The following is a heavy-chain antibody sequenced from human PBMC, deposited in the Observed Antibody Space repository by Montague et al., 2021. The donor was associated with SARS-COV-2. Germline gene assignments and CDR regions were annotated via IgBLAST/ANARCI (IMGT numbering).Heavy chain of an antibody. D-gene: IGHD2-21*02. Sequence: CAISGDSVSSNIATWNWIRQSPSRGLEWLGRTYYRSKWYNDYAVSVKSRVIINPDTSNNRFSLQLNSVTPEDTAVYYCARAYCGGDCYYYWYFDLWGHGTMVTVSS. CDR1: GDSVSSNIAT. J-gene: IGHJ2*01. V-gene: IGHV6-1*01. CDR3: ARAYCGGDCYYYWYFDL. CDR2: TYYRSKWYN.